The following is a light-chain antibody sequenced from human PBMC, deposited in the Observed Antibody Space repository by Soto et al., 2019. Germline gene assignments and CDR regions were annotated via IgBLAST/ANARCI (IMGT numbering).Light chain of an antibody. CDR1: SSNIGAGYD. V-gene: IGLV1-40*01. CDR3: QSYDSSLSVL. Sequence: QSVLTQPPSVSGAPGQRVTISCTGSSSNIGAGYDVHWYQQLPGTAPKLLIYGNSNRPSGVPDRFSGCKSGTSAPLAPSGLQSEDEDDYPCQSYDSSLSVLFGGGTKLTVL. J-gene: IGLJ2*01. CDR2: GNS.